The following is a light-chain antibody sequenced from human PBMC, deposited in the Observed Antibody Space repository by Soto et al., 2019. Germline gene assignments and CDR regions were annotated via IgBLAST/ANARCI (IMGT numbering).Light chain of an antibody. CDR3: QHYNSYSEA. V-gene: IGKV1-5*03. J-gene: IGKJ1*01. Sequence: DIQMTQSPSTLFGSVGDSVTITCRASQTSSSWLAWYQQKPGKSPKLLIYKASTLKSGVPSRFSGSGSGTEFTLTISSLQPDDFATYYCQHYNSYSEAFGQGTKVDIK. CDR1: QTSSSW. CDR2: KAS.